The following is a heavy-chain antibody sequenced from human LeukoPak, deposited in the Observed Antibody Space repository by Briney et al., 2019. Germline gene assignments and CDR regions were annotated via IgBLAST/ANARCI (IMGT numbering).Heavy chain of an antibody. CDR2: INPNSGGT. Sequence: ASVKVSCKASGYTFTGYYMHWVRQAPGQGLEWMGWINPNSGGTNYAQKFQGRVTMTRDTSISTAYMELSRLRSDDTAVYYCARDRDYGDDDIVGFDYWGQGTLVTVSS. J-gene: IGHJ4*02. D-gene: IGHD4-17*01. CDR3: ARDRDYGDDDIVGFDY. V-gene: IGHV1-2*02. CDR1: GYTFTGYY.